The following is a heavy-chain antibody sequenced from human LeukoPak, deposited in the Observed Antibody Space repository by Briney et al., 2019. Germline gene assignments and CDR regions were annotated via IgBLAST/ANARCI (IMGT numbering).Heavy chain of an antibody. CDR2: IIPIFGTA. CDR1: GGTFSSYA. J-gene: IGHJ6*02. Sequence: GASVKVSCTASGGTFSSYAISWVRQAPGQGLEWMGGIIPIFGTANYAQKFQGRVTITADESTSTAYMELSSLRSEDTAVYYCARTYYYDSSGAPHYYYGMDVWGQGTTVTVSS. V-gene: IGHV1-69*13. D-gene: IGHD3-22*01. CDR3: ARTYYYDSSGAPHYYYGMDV.